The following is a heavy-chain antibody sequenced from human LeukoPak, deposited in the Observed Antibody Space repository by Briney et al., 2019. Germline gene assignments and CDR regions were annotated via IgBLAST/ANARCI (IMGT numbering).Heavy chain of an antibody. V-gene: IGHV3-30-3*01. CDR1: GFTFSSYA. CDR2: ISYDGSNR. J-gene: IGHJ4*02. CDR3: ANRYCSSTSCPAGY. D-gene: IGHD2-2*01. Sequence: PGGSLRLSCAASGFTFSSYAMHWVRQAPGKGLEWVAVISYDGSNRYYADSVKGRFTISRDNSKNTLYLQMNSLRAEDTAVYYCANRYCSSTSCPAGYWGQGTLVTVSS.